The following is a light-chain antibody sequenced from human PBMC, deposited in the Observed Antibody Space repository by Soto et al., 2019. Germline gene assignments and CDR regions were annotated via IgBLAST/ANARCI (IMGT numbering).Light chain of an antibody. Sequence: EIVLTQSPATLSLSPGERATLAGRASQSVSRYLAWYQQKPGQAPRILIYDASNRATGIPARFSGSGSGTDFTLTISSLEPDDFAVYYCQQRINWPAEYTFGQGTKMEIK. CDR2: DAS. CDR3: QQRINWPAEYT. V-gene: IGKV3-11*01. J-gene: IGKJ2*01. CDR1: QSVSRY.